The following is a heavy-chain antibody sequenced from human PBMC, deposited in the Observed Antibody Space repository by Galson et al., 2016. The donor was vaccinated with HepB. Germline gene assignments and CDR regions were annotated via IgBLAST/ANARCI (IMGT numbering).Heavy chain of an antibody. Sequence: SLRLSCAASGFSFNTYTMNWVRQAPGKGLEWVSSISSRSKHMYYADSLKGRFTISRDNTKNSLFLLMNSLRAEDTAVYYCARNLNVITSGEVIVTDAFDIWGQGTMVTVSS. CDR3: ARNLNVITSGEVIVTDAFDI. CDR2: ISSRSKHM. V-gene: IGHV3-21*01. D-gene: IGHD3-16*02. CDR1: GFSFNTYT. J-gene: IGHJ3*02.